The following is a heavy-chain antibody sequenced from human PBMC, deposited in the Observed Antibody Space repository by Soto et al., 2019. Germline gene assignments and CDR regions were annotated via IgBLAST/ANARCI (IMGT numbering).Heavy chain of an antibody. CDR3: TRSLYSSSWYAGY. CDR2: VYHSGTT. Sequence: SETLSLTCAVSGYSISSGYYWAWIRQPPGKGLEWIGSVYHSGTTYYNPSLKSRVTISIDASKNQMSLKLTSVTAADTAVYYCTRSLYSSSWYAGYWGQGTLVTVSS. D-gene: IGHD6-13*01. V-gene: IGHV4-38-2*01. CDR1: GYSISSGYY. J-gene: IGHJ4*02.